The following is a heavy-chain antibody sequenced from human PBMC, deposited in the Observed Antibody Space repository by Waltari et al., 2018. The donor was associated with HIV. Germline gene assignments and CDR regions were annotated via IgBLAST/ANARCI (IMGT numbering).Heavy chain of an antibody. J-gene: IGHJ6*02. D-gene: IGHD1-26*01. V-gene: IGHV1-24*01. Sequence: QVQLIQSGAEVKKPGASVKDSCKDIGYNLTELNMHWVRQAPGKGLEWMAGFDPEDDETIYAQKFQGRVTMTEDTSTDSAYMELSSLTSEDTAVYYCATGGGTTSIQLYDLDVWGQGTTVTVSS. CDR3: ATGGGTTSIQLYDLDV. CDR2: FDPEDDET. CDR1: GYNLTELN.